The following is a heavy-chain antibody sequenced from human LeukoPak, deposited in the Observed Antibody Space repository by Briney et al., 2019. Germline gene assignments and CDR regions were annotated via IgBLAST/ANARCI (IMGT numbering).Heavy chain of an antibody. J-gene: IGHJ4*02. CDR2: ISSSSSYI. Sequence: GGSLRLSCAASGFTFSSYSMNWVRQAPGKGLEWVSSISSSSSYIYYADSVKGRFTISRDNAKNSLYLQMNSLRAEDTAVYYCARDHFWSGYYYFDYRGQGTLVTVSS. D-gene: IGHD3-3*02. V-gene: IGHV3-21*01. CDR3: ARDHFWSGYYYFDY. CDR1: GFTFSSYS.